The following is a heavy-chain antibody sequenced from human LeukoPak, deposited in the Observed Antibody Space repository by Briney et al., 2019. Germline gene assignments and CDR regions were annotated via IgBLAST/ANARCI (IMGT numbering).Heavy chain of an antibody. Sequence: SVKVSCKASGGTFSSYAISWVRQAPGQGLEWMGGIIPIFGTANYAQKFQGRVTITTGESTSTAYMELSSLRSEDTAVYYCARGGAAIPDYYYYYMDVWGKGTTVTVSS. CDR2: IIPIFGTA. CDR1: GGTFSSYA. J-gene: IGHJ6*03. V-gene: IGHV1-69*05. CDR3: ARGGAAIPDYYYYYMDV. D-gene: IGHD2-2*01.